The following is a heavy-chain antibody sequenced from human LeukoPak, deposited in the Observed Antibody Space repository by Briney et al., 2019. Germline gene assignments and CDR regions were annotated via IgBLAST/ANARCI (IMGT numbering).Heavy chain of an antibody. V-gene: IGHV3-53*01. Sequence: GGSLRLSCAASGFTVSSNYMSWVRQAPGKGLEWVSVIYSGGSTYYADSAKGRFTISRDNSRNTLYLQMNSLRAEDTAVYFCARDCLQDFWSGYLGYWGQGTLVTVSS. J-gene: IGHJ4*02. CDR2: IYSGGST. D-gene: IGHD3-3*01. CDR3: ARDCLQDFWSGYLGY. CDR1: GFTVSSNY.